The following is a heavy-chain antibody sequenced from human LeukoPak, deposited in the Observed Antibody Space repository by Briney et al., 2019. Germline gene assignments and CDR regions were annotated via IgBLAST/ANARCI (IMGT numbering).Heavy chain of an antibody. D-gene: IGHD5-24*01. V-gene: IGHV1-18*04. Sequence: GASVTVSCKASGFTFASYGFNWVRQAPGQGLEWMGWISAYSGNTNFAQKFRGRVTMTTDTSTRTVYMELRSLRSDDTAVYYCARDGVEMATYYYYAMDVWGQGTTVTVSS. J-gene: IGHJ6*02. CDR1: GFTFASYG. CDR3: ARDGVEMATYYYYAMDV. CDR2: ISAYSGNT.